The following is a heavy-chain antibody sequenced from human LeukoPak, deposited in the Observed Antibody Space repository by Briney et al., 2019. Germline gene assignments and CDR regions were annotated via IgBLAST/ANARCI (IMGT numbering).Heavy chain of an antibody. J-gene: IGHJ3*02. V-gene: IGHV3-21*01. CDR3: AREKLRFLEWPLNAFDI. CDR2: ISSSSSYI. Sequence: GGSLRLSCAASGFTFSSYSMNWVRQAPGKGLEWVSSISSSSSYIYYADSVKGRFTISRDNAKNSLYLQMNSLRAEDTAVYYCAREKLRFLEWPLNAFDIWGQGTMVTVSS. CDR1: GFTFSSYS. D-gene: IGHD3-3*01.